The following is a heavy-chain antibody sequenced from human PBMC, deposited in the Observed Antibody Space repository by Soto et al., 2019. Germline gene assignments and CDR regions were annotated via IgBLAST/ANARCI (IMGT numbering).Heavy chain of an antibody. D-gene: IGHD6-19*01. V-gene: IGHV3-30*18. CDR1: GFTFSTYG. CDR2: ISYDGIHK. Sequence: QVQLVESWGGVVQPGRSLRLSCAASGFTFSTYGMSWVRQAPGKGLEWVAIISYDGIHKYYADSVKGRFTISRDNSRNTLYLQMNSLRAEDTAVYYCAKEIIAVSGPWDFDNWGQGTLVTVSS. J-gene: IGHJ4*02. CDR3: AKEIIAVSGPWDFDN.